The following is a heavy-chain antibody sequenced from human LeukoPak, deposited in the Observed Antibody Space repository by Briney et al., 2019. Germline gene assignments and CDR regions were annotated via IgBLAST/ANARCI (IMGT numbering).Heavy chain of an antibody. J-gene: IGHJ4*02. CDR1: GFTFSSYW. CDR3: ARDRITMVRGVID. Sequence: HPGGSLRLSCAASGFTFSSYWMHWVRQAPGKGLVWVSRINSDGSTTSYADSVKGRFTISRDNAKNTLYLQMNSLGAEDTAVYYCARDRITMVRGVIDWGQGTLVTVSS. CDR2: INSDGSTT. D-gene: IGHD3-10*01. V-gene: IGHV3-74*01.